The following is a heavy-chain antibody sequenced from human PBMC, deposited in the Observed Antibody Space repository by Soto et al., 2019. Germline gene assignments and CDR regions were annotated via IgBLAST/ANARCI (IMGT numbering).Heavy chain of an antibody. Sequence: EMQLLESGGGLVQPGGSLRLSCAASGFTFSTYAMSWVRQAPGKGLEWVSTITTLGTTYYADSVKGRFTLSRDNSKNMLYLQMTSLRDEDTALYYCAKGPLIVVVPFDSWGQGTLVTVSS. J-gene: IGHJ4*02. D-gene: IGHD2-15*01. CDR1: GFTFSTYA. V-gene: IGHV3-23*01. CDR2: ITTLGTT. CDR3: AKGPLIVVVPFDS.